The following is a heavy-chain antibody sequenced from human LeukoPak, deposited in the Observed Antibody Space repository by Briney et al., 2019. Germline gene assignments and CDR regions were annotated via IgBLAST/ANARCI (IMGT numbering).Heavy chain of an antibody. Sequence: ASVTVSCKASGYTFTIYHMCWVRQAPGQGLEWLGTINPSGGSTRFVRKFQGRVTMTRDMSTNTVYMELSSLSSEDTAVYYCARRRGYSYAYYYDFYMDVWGKGTTVTVSS. CDR1: GYTFTIYH. V-gene: IGHV1-46*01. CDR2: INPSGGST. D-gene: IGHD5-18*01. J-gene: IGHJ6*03. CDR3: ARRRGYSYAYYYDFYMDV.